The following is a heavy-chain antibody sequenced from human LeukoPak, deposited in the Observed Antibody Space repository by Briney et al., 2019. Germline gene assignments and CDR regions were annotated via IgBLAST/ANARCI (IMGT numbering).Heavy chain of an antibody. CDR2: ISYDGSNK. V-gene: IGHV3-30-3*01. CDR3: ARAAIQLWLPFDY. CDR1: GFTFSSYA. Sequence: PGGSLRLSCAASGFTFSSYAMHWVRQALGKGLEWVAVISYDGSNKYYADSVKGRFTISRDNSKNTLYLQMNSLRAEDTAVYYCARAAIQLWLPFDYWGQGTLVTVSS. J-gene: IGHJ4*02. D-gene: IGHD5-18*01.